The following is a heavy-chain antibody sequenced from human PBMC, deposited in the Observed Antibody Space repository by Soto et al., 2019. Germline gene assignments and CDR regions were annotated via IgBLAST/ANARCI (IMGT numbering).Heavy chain of an antibody. J-gene: IGHJ4*02. CDR1: EYTFTSYV. CDR3: ARELQGLYYFDY. V-gene: IGHV1-3*01. CDR2: INAGNGNT. Sequence: ASVKVSCKASEYTFTSYVMHWVRQAPGQSLEWMGWINAGNGNTKYSQKFQDRVTITRDTSASTAYMDLSSLRSEDTAVYYCARELQGLYYFDYWGQGTLVTVCS. D-gene: IGHD4-4*01.